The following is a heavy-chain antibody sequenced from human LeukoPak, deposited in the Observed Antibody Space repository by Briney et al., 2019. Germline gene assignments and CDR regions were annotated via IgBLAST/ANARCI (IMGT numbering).Heavy chain of an antibody. J-gene: IGHJ3*02. V-gene: IGHV3-30*02. CDR3: AKVGNYYDSSGTTSGAFDI. CDR1: GFTFSSYG. Sequence: GGSLRLSCAAPGFTFSSYGMHWVRQAPGKGLEWVAFIRYDGSNKYYADSVKGRFTISRDNSKNTLYLQMNSQRADDTAVSYCAKVGNYYDSSGTTSGAFDIWGQGTMVTVSS. CDR2: IRYDGSNK. D-gene: IGHD3-22*01.